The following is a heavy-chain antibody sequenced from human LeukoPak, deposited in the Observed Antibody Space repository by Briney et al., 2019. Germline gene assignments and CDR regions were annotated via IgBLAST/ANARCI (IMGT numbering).Heavy chain of an antibody. CDR2: ISAYNGNT. Sequence: ASVKVSCKASGYTFTSYGISWVRQAPGQGLEWMGWISAYNGNTNYAQKLQGRVAMTTDTSTSTAYMELRSLRSDDTAVYYCARCGLVRGVRKYYFDYWGQGTLVTVSS. J-gene: IGHJ4*02. CDR1: GYTFTSYG. V-gene: IGHV1-18*01. CDR3: ARCGLVRGVRKYYFDY. D-gene: IGHD3-10*01.